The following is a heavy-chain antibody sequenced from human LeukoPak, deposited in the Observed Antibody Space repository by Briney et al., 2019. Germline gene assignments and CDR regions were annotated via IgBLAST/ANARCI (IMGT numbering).Heavy chain of an antibody. CDR1: GGSISVYY. Sequence: PSETLSLTCTVSGGSISVYYWGWIRQPPGKGLEWIGNIYHSGSTYYNPSLKSRVTISVDTSKNQFSLKLSSVTAADTAVYYCARQDGSGSYYKMRLDYWGQGTLVTVSS. CDR3: ARQDGSGSYYKMRLDY. CDR2: IYHSGST. V-gene: IGHV4-39*01. J-gene: IGHJ4*02. D-gene: IGHD3-10*01.